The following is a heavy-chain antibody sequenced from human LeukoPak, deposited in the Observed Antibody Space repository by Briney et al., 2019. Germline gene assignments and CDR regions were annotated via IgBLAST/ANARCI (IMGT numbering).Heavy chain of an antibody. Sequence: GSLRLSCAASGFIFSNYWMHWVRQAPGKGLVWVSRINSDGSTTSYADSVKGRFTISRDNAKNRLYMQMNSLRVEDTAVYYCARDMIRGVINNWGQGTLVTVSS. CDR2: INSDGSTT. V-gene: IGHV3-74*01. J-gene: IGHJ4*02. CDR3: ARDMIRGVINN. CDR1: GFIFSNYW. D-gene: IGHD3-10*01.